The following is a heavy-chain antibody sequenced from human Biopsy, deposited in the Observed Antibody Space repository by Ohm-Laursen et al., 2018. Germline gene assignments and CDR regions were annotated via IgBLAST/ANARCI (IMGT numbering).Heavy chain of an antibody. D-gene: IGHD3-10*01. Sequence: SLRLSCTASGFTFSSYGIHWVRQAPGKGLEWVAVIWYDGSNKYSADSVKGRFSISRDNSKNTVYLQMNSLRAADTAVYYCARDRYYGSESYYSHYNMDVWGQGTTVTVSS. CDR2: IWYDGSNK. J-gene: IGHJ6*02. CDR1: GFTFSSYG. CDR3: ARDRYYGSESYYSHYNMDV. V-gene: IGHV3-33*01.